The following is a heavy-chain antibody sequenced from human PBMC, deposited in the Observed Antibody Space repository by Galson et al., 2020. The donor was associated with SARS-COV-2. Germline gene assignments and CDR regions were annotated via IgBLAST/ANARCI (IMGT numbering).Heavy chain of an antibody. D-gene: IGHD2-15*01. V-gene: IGHV4-38-2*01. CDR3: ARHAAECSGGICTPHYFAALDV. Sequence: SQTLSLTCAVSGFSVRRGHFWGWIRQPPGRGLEWIGNFYQDGTSYYNPSLKSRVSISTDTSTNVVSLRLKSVTAADTAVYYCARHAAECSGGICTPHYFAALDVWGQGSTVIVS. CDR2: FYQDGTS. J-gene: IGHJ6*02. CDR1: GFSVRRGHF.